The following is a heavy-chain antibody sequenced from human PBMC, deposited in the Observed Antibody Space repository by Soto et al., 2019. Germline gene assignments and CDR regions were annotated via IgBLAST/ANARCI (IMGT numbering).Heavy chain of an antibody. CDR3: VRDVGYFSGGGCYAWFDP. D-gene: IGHD2-15*01. CDR2: ISYTGGSTI. CDR1: GFTFSSYS. Sequence: EVQLVESGGGLVQPGGSLRLSCAASGFTFSSYSINWIRQAPGKGLELVSFISYTGGSTIYYADSVKGRFTISRDNSKNSVYLQMNSLRAEDTALYYCVRDVGYFSGGGCYAWFDPWGQGTRVTVSS. J-gene: IGHJ5*02. V-gene: IGHV3-48*01.